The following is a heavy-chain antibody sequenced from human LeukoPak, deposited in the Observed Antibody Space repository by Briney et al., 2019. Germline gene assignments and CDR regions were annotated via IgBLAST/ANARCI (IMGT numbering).Heavy chain of an antibody. CDR1: GYTVTRYY. CDR3: ATGELLQMGNDY. V-gene: IGHV1-2*07. CDR2: INPNSGGT. J-gene: IGHJ4*02. Sequence: ASVKVACKASGYTVTRYYMHWVRQAPGQWLEWMGWINPNSGGTNYTHKFQDRVTMTRDTSISTAHMELSGLRSDDTAVYYCATGELLQMGNDYWGQGTLVTVSS. D-gene: IGHD1-26*01.